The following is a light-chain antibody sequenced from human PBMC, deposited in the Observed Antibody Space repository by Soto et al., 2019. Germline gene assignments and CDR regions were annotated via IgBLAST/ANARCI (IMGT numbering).Light chain of an antibody. CDR1: QSVLYTSNNKNY. CDR3: QQSASIPIP. Sequence: IVMNQSPEALAVSLGERATINCKSSQSVLYTSNNKNYLAWYQQKVGQPPKLLIYWASSRESGVPDRFSGSGSGTDFTLTISSLQAEDVAVYYCQQSASIPIPSGPGT. J-gene: IGKJ3*01. V-gene: IGKV4-1*01. CDR2: WAS.